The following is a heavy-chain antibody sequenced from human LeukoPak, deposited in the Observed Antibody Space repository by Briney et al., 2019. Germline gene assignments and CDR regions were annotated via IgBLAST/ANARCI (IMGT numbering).Heavy chain of an antibody. CDR1: GFTFSSYA. Sequence: PGGSLRLSCAASGFTFSSYAMHWVRQAPGKGLEWVAVISYDGSNKYYADSVKGRFTISRDNSKNTLYLQMNSLRAEDTAVYYCARDQTMVRGALYDYYYGMDVWGQGTTVTVSS. J-gene: IGHJ6*02. CDR2: ISYDGSNK. D-gene: IGHD3-10*01. V-gene: IGHV3-30*04. CDR3: ARDQTMVRGALYDYYYGMDV.